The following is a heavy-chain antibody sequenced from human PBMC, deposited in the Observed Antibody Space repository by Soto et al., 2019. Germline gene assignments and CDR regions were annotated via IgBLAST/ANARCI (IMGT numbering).Heavy chain of an antibody. V-gene: IGHV3-48*02. J-gene: IGHJ4*02. CDR1: GLEFSNYG. CDR3: ARVGAVEY. CDR2: ISSSSGAI. D-gene: IGHD3-10*01. Sequence: EVRLLESGGGLVQPGGSLRLSCVVSGLEFSNYGMTWVRQAPGKGLEWVAYISSSSGAIYYAGSVKGRFTISRDNAKNSLYLQMNSLSHEDTAIYYCARVGAVEYWGQGTLVTVSS.